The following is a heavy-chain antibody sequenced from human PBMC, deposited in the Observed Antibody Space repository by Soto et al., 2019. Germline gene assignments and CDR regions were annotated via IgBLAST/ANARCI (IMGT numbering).Heavy chain of an antibody. J-gene: IGHJ4*02. CDR2: IYNSATT. Sequence: PSETLSLTCTVSGDSISTYYWTWIRQPPGKGLEWIGYIYNSATTKYNPSLKSRVTISVDTSKNQFSLKLSSVTTADTAVYYCARGRFDFIWGTPAPYLDYWGQRALVTVSS. V-gene: IGHV4-59*01. CDR1: GDSISTYY. D-gene: IGHD3-16*01. CDR3: ARGRFDFIWGTPAPYLDY.